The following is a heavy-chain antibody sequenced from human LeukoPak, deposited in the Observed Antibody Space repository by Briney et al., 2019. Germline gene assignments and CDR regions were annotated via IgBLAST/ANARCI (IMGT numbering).Heavy chain of an antibody. J-gene: IGHJ6*03. CDR2: IQYDGSNK. CDR3: AKDSYYYYIDV. Sequence: GGSLRLSCAASGFTFRSYGMHWVRQAPGKGLEWVTFIQYDGSNKYYTDSVKGRFTISRDNSKNTLYLQMNSLRTEDTAVYYCAKDSYYYYIDVWGKGTTVTVSS. CDR1: GFTFRSYG. V-gene: IGHV3-30*02.